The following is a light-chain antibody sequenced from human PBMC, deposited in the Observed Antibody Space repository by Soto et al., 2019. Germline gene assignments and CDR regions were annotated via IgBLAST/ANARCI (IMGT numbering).Light chain of an antibody. Sequence: QSVLTQSPSASGTPGQRVTISCSGSSSNIGSNYVYWYQQLPGTAPKLLMYRNNKRPSGVPDRFSGSKSGTSASLAISGLRSEDEADYYCAAWDDSQSGSYVFGTGTKVTVL. CDR3: AAWDDSQSGSYV. V-gene: IGLV1-47*01. J-gene: IGLJ1*01. CDR2: RNN. CDR1: SSNIGSNY.